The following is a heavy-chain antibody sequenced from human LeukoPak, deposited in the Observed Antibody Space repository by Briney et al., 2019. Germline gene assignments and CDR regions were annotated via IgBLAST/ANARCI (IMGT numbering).Heavy chain of an antibody. CDR1: GGSISSGDYY. D-gene: IGHD2-2*01. V-gene: IGHV4-30-4*08. CDR2: IYYSGST. J-gene: IGHJ4*02. Sequence: SQTLSLTCTVSGGSISSGDYYWSWIRQPPGKGLEWIGYIYYSGSTYYNPSLKSRVTISVETSKNQFSLKLSSVTAADTAVYYCARNLVPAAFDYWGQGTLVTVSS. CDR3: ARNLVPAAFDY.